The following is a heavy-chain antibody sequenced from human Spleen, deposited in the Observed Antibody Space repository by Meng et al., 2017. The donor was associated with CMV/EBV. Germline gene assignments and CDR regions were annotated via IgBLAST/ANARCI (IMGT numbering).Heavy chain of an antibody. J-gene: IGHJ5*02. V-gene: IGHV3-30*02. Sequence: GESLKISCAASGFTFSSYGMHWVRQAPGKGLEWVAFIRYDGSNKYYADSVKGRFTISRDNSENSLYLQMNSLRAEDTAVYYCARDLREDCGGDCPSNWFDPWGQGTLVTVSS. CDR1: GFTFSSYG. D-gene: IGHD2-21*01. CDR2: IRYDGSNK. CDR3: ARDLREDCGGDCPSNWFDP.